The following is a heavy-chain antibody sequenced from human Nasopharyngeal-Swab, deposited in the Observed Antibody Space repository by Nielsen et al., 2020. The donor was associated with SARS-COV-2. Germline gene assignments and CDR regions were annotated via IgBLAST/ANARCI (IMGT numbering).Heavy chain of an antibody. Sequence: SLKISCAASGFTFDDYAMHWVRQAPGKGLEWVSGISWNSGSIGYADSVKGRFTISRDNAKNSLYLQMNSLRAEDTALYYCAKGQSSGWYATNDAFDIWGQGTVVTVSS. V-gene: IGHV3-9*01. CDR3: AKGQSSGWYATNDAFDI. J-gene: IGHJ3*02. CDR2: ISWNSGSI. CDR1: GFTFDDYA. D-gene: IGHD6-19*01.